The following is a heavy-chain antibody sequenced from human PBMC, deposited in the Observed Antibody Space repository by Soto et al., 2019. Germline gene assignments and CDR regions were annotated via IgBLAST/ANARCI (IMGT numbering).Heavy chain of an antibody. J-gene: IGHJ3*02. D-gene: IGHD4-17*01. CDR2: IWYDGSNK. CDR1: GFTFSSYG. CDR3: ARVHYGDYEDAFDI. V-gene: IGHV3-33*01. Sequence: QVQLVESGGGVVQPGRSLRLSCAASGFTFSSYGMHWVRQAPGKGLEWVAVIWYDGSNKYYADSVKGRFTISRDNSKNTLYLQMNSLRAEDTAVYYCARVHYGDYEDAFDIWGQGTMVTVSS.